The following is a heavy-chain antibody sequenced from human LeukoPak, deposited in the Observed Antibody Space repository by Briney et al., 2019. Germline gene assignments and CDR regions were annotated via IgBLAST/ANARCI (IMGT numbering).Heavy chain of an antibody. CDR3: AKLPTGGWFYFDY. D-gene: IGHD6-19*01. Sequence: GGSLRLSCAASGFTFSSYAMSWVRQAPGKGLEWVSAISGSGGSTYYADSVKGRFTISRDNSKNTLYLQVNSLRAEDTAVYYCAKLPTGGWFYFDYWGQGTLVTVSS. V-gene: IGHV3-23*01. CDR1: GFTFSSYA. CDR2: ISGSGGST. J-gene: IGHJ4*02.